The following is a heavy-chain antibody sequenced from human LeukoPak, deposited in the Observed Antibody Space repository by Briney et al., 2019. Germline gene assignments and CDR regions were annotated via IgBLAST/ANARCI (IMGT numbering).Heavy chain of an antibody. CDR2: IYYSGST. CDR3: ARGFTGSTPTFDY. D-gene: IGHD2-2*01. CDR1: GGSISSYY. J-gene: IGHJ4*02. Sequence: SETLSLTCTVSGGSISSYYWSWIRQPPGKGLEWIGYIYYSGSTNYNPSLKSRVTISVDTSKNQFSLKLSSVTAADAAVYYCARGFTGSTPTFDYWGQGTLVTVSS. V-gene: IGHV4-59*01.